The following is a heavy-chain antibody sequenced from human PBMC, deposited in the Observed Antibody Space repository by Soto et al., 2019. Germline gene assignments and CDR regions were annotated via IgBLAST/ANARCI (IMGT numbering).Heavy chain of an antibody. V-gene: IGHV4-34*01. D-gene: IGHD3-10*01. CDR1: GGSFSGYY. Sequence: PSETLSLTCAVYGGSFSGYYWSWIRQPPGKGLEWIGEINHSGSTNYNPSLKSRVTISVGTSKNQFSLKLSSVTAADTAVYYCAGETVRGVIITHYYYYGMDVWGQGTTVTVSS. J-gene: IGHJ6*02. CDR3: AGETVRGVIITHYYYYGMDV. CDR2: INHSGST.